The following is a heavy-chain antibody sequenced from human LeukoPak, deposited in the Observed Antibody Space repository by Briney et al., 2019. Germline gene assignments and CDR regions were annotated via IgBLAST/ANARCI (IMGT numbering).Heavy chain of an antibody. D-gene: IGHD3-9*01. CDR2: INPNSGGT. CDR3: ARDPGYDILTGRFDP. J-gene: IGHJ5*02. Sequence: ASVKVSCKASGYTFTGYYMHWVRQAPGQGLEWMGWINPNSGGTNYAQKFQGRVTMTRDTSISTAYMELSRLRSDDTAVYYCARDPGYDILTGRFDPWSQGTLVTVSS. CDR1: GYTFTGYY. V-gene: IGHV1-2*02.